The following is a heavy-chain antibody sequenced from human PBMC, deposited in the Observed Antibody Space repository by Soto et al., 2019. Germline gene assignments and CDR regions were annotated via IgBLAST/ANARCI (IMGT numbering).Heavy chain of an antibody. J-gene: IGHJ6*02. CDR2: INPNSGGT. V-gene: IGHV1-2*04. CDR3: AKKLVILFSAGYYYYGMDV. CDR1: GYTFTGYY. Sequence: GASVKVSCKASGYTFTGYYMHWVRQAPGQGLEWMGWINPNSGGTNYAQKFQGWVTMTRDTSISTAYMELSRLGSDDTAVYYCAKKLVILFSAGYYYYGMDVWGQGTTVTVSS. D-gene: IGHD2-21*01.